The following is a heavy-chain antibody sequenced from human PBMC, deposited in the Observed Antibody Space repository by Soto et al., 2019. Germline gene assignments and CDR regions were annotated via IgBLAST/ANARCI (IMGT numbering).Heavy chain of an antibody. CDR2: TYYRSKWKN. D-gene: IGHD6-13*01. V-gene: IGHV6-1*01. J-gene: IGHJ4*02. CDR3: VRGVDSSFDY. CDR1: GDSVSSNRAA. Sequence: PWETLSLTCVISGDSVSSNRAAWTWVRQSPSRGLEWLGRTYYRSKWKNDYAVSVNSRITINPDTSKNQLSLQLNSVTPEDTAVYYCVRGVDSSFDYWGQGTLVTVSS.